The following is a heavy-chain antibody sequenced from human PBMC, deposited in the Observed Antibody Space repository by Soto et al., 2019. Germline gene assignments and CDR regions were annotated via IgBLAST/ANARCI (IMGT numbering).Heavy chain of an antibody. CDR2: ISYDGSNK. D-gene: IGHD3-10*01. J-gene: IGHJ4*02. CDR3: ARALVRGVRGPLDY. V-gene: IGHV3-30-3*01. Sequence: GGSLRLSCAASGFTFSSYAMHWVRQAPGKGLEWVAVISYDGSNKYYADSVKGRFTISRDNSKNTLYLQMNSLRAEDTAVYYCARALVRGVRGPLDYWGRGTL. CDR1: GFTFSSYA.